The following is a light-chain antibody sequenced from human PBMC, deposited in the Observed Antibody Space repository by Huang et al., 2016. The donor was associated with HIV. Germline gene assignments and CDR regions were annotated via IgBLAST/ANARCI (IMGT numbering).Light chain of an antibody. Sequence: EIILTQSPATLSLSPGEGATLSCRASQSVGSSLAWYQQKPGQAPRLLIYDAANRATGIPARFSGGGSGTDFTLTIRGLEPDDFAVYFCQQRSNRTPTTFGQGTKVE. V-gene: IGKV3-11*01. CDR1: QSVGSS. CDR3: QQRSNRTPTT. CDR2: DAA. J-gene: IGKJ1*01.